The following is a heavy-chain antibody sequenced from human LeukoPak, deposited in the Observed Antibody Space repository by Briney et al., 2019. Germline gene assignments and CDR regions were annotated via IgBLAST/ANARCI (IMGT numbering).Heavy chain of an antibody. CDR2: IYYSGST. D-gene: IGHD6-19*01. CDR3: ARHASVDGNWPRPLDY. Sequence: SETLSLTCTVSGGSISSSNYSWGWIRQPPGKGLEWIGNIYYSGSTYYKPSLKTRVTISVDTSKNQFSLKLTSVTAADTAVYYCARHASVDGNWPRPLDYWGQGSLVTVSS. J-gene: IGHJ4*02. V-gene: IGHV4-39*01. CDR1: GGSISSSNYS.